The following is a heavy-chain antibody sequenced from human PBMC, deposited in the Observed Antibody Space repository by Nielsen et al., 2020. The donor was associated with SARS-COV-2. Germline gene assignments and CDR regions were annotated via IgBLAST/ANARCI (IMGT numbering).Heavy chain of an antibody. V-gene: IGHV4-30-4*01. J-gene: IGHJ4*02. CDR3: ARYYYGSGSLPFDY. Sequence: SETLSLTCTVSGGSISSGDYYWSWIRQPPGKGLEWIGYIYYSGSTYYNPSLKSRVTISVDTSKNQFSLKLSSVTAADTAVYYCARYYYGSGSLPFDYWGQGTLVTVSS. CDR1: GGSISSGDYY. CDR2: IYYSGST. D-gene: IGHD3-10*01.